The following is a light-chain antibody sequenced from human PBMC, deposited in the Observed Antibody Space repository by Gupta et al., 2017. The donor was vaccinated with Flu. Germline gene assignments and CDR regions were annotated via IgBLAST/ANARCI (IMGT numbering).Light chain of an antibody. CDR2: CKN. CDR1: SSNIGSNY. V-gene: IGLV1-47*02. CDR3: ADSDASLSGFV. Sequence: QSVLTQPPSASGTPGQRVTISCSGSSSNIGSNYVYWYQQLPGTAPKLLIYCKNQRPSGVTDRFLCYTAGTYASPRTSGLRSEDEADYYCADSDASLSGFVFGGGTKLTVL. J-gene: IGLJ3*02.